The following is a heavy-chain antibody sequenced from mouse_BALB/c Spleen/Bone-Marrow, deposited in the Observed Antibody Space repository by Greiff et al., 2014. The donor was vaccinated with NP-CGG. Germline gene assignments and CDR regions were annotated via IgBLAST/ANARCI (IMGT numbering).Heavy chain of an antibody. Sequence: QVQLQQSGAELAKPGASVKMSCKASGYTFTRYWMHWVKQRPGQGLEWIGYINPSTGYTEYNQKFKDKATLTADKFSSTAYMQLSSLTSEDSAVYYCVCGNYYLAYWGQGTLVTVSA. CDR1: GYTFTRYW. V-gene: IGHV1-7*01. CDR3: VCGNYYLAY. CDR2: INPSTGYT. D-gene: IGHD2-1*01. J-gene: IGHJ3*01.